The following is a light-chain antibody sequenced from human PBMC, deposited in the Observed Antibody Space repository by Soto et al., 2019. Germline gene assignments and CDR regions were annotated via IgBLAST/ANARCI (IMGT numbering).Light chain of an antibody. V-gene: IGKV3-15*01. CDR3: QQYNNWPPVT. CDR1: QSVSSD. J-gene: IGKJ5*01. CDR2: GAS. Sequence: EIVMTQSPATLSVSPGERATLSCRASQSVSSDLAWYQQKPGQAPKLLIYGASTRATGVPARFSGSGSGTEFTLTISSLQSEDFAVYYCQQYNNWPPVTFGQGTRLEIK.